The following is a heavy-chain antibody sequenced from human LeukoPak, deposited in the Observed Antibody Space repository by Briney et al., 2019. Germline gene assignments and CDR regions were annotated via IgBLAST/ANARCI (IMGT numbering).Heavy chain of an antibody. CDR2: IYTSGST. CDR3: ARGHSGSYYYYFDY. Sequence: SETLSLTCTVSGGSISSGSYYWSWIRQPAGKGLKWIGRIYTSGSTNHNPSLKSRVTISVDTSKNQFSLKLSSVTAADTAVYYCARGHSGSYYYYFDYWGQGTLVTVSS. D-gene: IGHD1-26*01. CDR1: GGSISSGSYY. V-gene: IGHV4-61*02. J-gene: IGHJ4*02.